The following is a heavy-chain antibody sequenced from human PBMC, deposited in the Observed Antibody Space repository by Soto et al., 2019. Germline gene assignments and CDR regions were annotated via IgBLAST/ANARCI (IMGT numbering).Heavy chain of an antibody. Sequence: QVQLQESGPGLVKPSQTLSLTCTVSGGSISSGGYYWSWIRQHPGKGLEWIGSIYYSGSTYYNPSLXRCXTLSVDTSKHQFSLKLSSVTAADTAVYYCARGVLHWGQGTLVTVSS. CDR2: IYYSGST. CDR3: ARGVLH. CDR1: GGSISSGGYY. J-gene: IGHJ4*02. V-gene: IGHV4-31*03. D-gene: IGHD3-16*01.